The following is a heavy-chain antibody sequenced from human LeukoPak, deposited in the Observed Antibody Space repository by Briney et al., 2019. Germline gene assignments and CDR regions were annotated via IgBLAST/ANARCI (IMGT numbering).Heavy chain of an antibody. CDR2: ISGSGGST. Sequence: GGSLRLSCAASGFTFISYAMSWVRQAPGKGLEWVSAISGSGGSTYYADSVKSRFTNYRDNSKNTLYLQLNSLRADDTAVYYCASIGSALLWFGELFLGAFDIWGQGTMVTVSS. CDR1: GFTFISYA. J-gene: IGHJ3*02. V-gene: IGHV3-23*01. CDR3: ASIGSALLWFGELFLGAFDI. D-gene: IGHD3-10*01.